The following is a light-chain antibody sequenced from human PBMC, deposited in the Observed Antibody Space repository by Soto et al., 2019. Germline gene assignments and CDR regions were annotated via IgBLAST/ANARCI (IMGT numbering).Light chain of an antibody. J-gene: IGLJ2*01. CDR2: DVS. V-gene: IGLV2-14*01. CDR3: SSYTSSSTLNVV. Sequence: QSVLTQPASVSGSPGQSITISCTGTSSDVGGYNYVSWYQQHPGKAPKLMIYDVSNRPSGVSNRFSGSKSGNTASLTISGLQAEDEADYYCSSYTSSSTLNVVFVGGTKLTVL. CDR1: SSDVGGYNY.